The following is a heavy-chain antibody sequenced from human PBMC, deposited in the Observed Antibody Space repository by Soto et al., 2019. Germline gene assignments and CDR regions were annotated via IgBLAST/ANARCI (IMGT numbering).Heavy chain of an antibody. J-gene: IGHJ4*02. CDR2: IYYSGST. CDR1: GGSISSYY. V-gene: IGHV4-59*01. D-gene: IGHD3-9*01. CDR3: ARVSYYDILTGYYNGIDY. Sequence: PSETLSLTCTVSGGSISSYYWSWIRQPPGKGLEWIGYIYYSGSTNYNPSLKSRVTISVDTSKNQFSLKLSSVTAADTAVYYCARVSYYDILTGYYNGIDYWGQGTLVTVSS.